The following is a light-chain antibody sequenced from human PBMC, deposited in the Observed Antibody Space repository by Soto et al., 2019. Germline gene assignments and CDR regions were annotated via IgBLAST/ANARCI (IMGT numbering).Light chain of an antibody. CDR1: QRVSSL. J-gene: IGKJ2*01. Sequence: IVLTQSPATLSVSPGERVTLSCRASQRVSSLLAWYQQKPRQAPTLLMYDTSTRATGIPARFSGSGSGTDFTLTISSLQSEDLAIYYCQQYHIRPYTFGQGTKLEIK. V-gene: IGKV3-15*01. CDR3: QQYHIRPYT. CDR2: DTS.